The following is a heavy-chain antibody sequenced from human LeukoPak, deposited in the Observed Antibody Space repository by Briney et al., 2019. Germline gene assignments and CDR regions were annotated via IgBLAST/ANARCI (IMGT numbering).Heavy chain of an antibody. CDR2: IYYSGST. D-gene: IGHD3-10*01. CDR3: ARGLWFGDENPPYFDY. J-gene: IGHJ4*02. CDR1: GGSISSSSYY. Sequence: SETLSLTCTVSGGSISSSSYYWGWIRQPPGKGLEWIGSIYYSGSTYYNPSLKSRVTISVDMSKNHFSLRLRSVTAADTAMYYCARGLWFGDENPPYFDYWGQGTLVTVSS. V-gene: IGHV4-39*07.